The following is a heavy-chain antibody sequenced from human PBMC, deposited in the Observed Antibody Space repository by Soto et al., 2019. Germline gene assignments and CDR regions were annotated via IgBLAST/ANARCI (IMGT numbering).Heavy chain of an antibody. V-gene: IGHV4-34*12. CDR3: ARSGSIDY. J-gene: IGHJ4*02. CDR2: IIHTGST. CDR1: GGSFSGYY. Sequence: SETLSLTCAVYGGSFSGYYWNWIRQPPGKGLEWIGEIIHTGSTNYNPSLKSRVTISVDTSKNQFSLKLSSVTAADTAVYYCARSGSIDYWGRGTLVTVSS.